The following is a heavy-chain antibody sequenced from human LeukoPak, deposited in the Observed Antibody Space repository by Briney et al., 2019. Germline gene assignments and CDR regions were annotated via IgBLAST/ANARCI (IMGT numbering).Heavy chain of an antibody. J-gene: IGHJ4*02. Sequence: GGSLRLSCAASGFTFSTHWMSWVRQAPGKGLEWVAVISYDGSNKYYADSVKGRFTISRDNSKNTLYLQMNSLRAEDTAVYYCASATIFGVVLYYWGQGTLVTVSS. CDR2: ISYDGSNK. D-gene: IGHD3-3*01. CDR3: ASATIFGVVLYY. CDR1: GFTFSTHW. V-gene: IGHV3-30*03.